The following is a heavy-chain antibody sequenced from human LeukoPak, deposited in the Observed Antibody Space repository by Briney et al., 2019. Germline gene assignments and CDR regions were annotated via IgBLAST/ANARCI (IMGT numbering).Heavy chain of an antibody. CDR2: INRNGGST. Sequence: ASVKVSFKASGYTFTSYYMHWVRQAPGKGLEWMGIINRNGGSTSYAQKFQGRVTMTRDMSTNPVYMELSSLRSEDTAVYYCARARFSPIAAAGYYFDYWGQGTLVTVSS. V-gene: IGHV1-46*01. D-gene: IGHD6-13*01. J-gene: IGHJ4*02. CDR1: GYTFTSYY. CDR3: ARARFSPIAAAGYYFDY.